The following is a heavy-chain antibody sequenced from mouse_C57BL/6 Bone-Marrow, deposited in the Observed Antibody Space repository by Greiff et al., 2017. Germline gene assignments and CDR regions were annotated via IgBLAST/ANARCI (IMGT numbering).Heavy chain of an antibody. Sequence: EVQLVESGGGLVKPGGSLKLSCAASGFTFSDYGMHWVRQAPEKGLEWVAYISSGSSTIYYADTVKGRFNISRDNAKNTLFLQMTSLRSEDTAMYYCARGVCYAMDYWGQGTSVTVSS. J-gene: IGHJ4*01. V-gene: IGHV5-17*01. CDR3: ARGVCYAMDY. CDR1: GFTFSDYG. CDR2: ISSGSSTI.